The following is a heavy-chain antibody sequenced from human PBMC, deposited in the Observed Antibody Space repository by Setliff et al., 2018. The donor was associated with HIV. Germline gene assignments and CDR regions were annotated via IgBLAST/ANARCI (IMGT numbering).Heavy chain of an antibody. J-gene: IGHJ6*02. CDR3: ARDFSSSTSGAVPD. Sequence: GGSLRLSCAASGFSFSNYGMHWVRQAPGRGLEWVSIIWYDGSNKFYADSVKGRFTISRDNSKNTLYLQMNNLRVEDTAVYYCARDFSSSTSGAVPDWGQGTAVTVSS. CDR2: IWYDGSNK. CDR1: GFSFSNYG. V-gene: IGHV3-33*01. D-gene: IGHD6-6*01.